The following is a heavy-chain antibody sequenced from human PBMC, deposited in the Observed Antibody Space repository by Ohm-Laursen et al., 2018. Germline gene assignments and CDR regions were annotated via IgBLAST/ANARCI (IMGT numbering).Heavy chain of an antibody. D-gene: IGHD6-6*01. J-gene: IGHJ4*02. Sequence: GSLRLSCSASGFTFSDYYMSWIRQAPGKGLEWASYISSSGSTIYYADSVKGRFTISRDDSKNMVYLQMNSLRAEDTAMYYCARGYSTSSVLDYWGQGTLVTVSS. CDR1: GFTFSDYY. CDR3: ARGYSTSSVLDY. V-gene: IGHV3-11*04. CDR2: ISSSGSTI.